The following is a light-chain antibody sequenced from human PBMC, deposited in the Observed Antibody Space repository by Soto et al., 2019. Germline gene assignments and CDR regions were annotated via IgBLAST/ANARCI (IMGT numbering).Light chain of an antibody. Sequence: EIVLTQSPATLSLSPGERATLSCRASQSLDSYLAWYQQKPGQPTRLLLYDASSRATGISARFSGSGSGTHFTLSISSLESEDFSVYYCLRRSVWRITLCVGNKVEIK. V-gene: IGKV3-11*01. CDR2: DAS. CDR1: QSLDSY. CDR3: LRRSVWRIT. J-gene: IGKJ4*01.